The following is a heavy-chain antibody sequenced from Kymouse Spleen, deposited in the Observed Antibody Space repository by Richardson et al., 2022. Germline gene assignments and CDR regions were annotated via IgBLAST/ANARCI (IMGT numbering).Heavy chain of an antibody. V-gene: IGHV3-30*18. J-gene: IGHJ3*02. CDR2: ISYDGSNK. D-gene: IGHD1-7*01,IGHD4-17*01,IGHD4-23*01. Sequence: QVQLVESGGGVVQPGRSLRLSCAASGFTFSSYGMHWVRQAPGKGLEWVAVISYDGSNKYYADSVKGRFTISRDNSKNTLYLQMNSLRAEDTAVYYCAGNYGHDAFDIWGQGTMVTVSS. CDR1: GFTFSSYG. CDR3: AGNYGHDAFDI.